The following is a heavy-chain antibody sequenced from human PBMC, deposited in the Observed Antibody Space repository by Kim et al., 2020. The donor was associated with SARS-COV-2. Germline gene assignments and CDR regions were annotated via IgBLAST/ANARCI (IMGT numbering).Heavy chain of an antibody. D-gene: IGHD3-10*01. CDR3: ARVPLWSGWFDP. CDR2: IYYSGST. CDR1: GGSISSYY. J-gene: IGHJ5*02. V-gene: IGHV4-59*01. Sequence: SETLSLTCTVSGGSISSYYWSWIRQPPGKGLEWIGYIYYSGSTNYNPSLKSRVTISVDTSKNQFSLKLSSVTAADTAVYYCARVPLWSGWFDPWGQGTLVTVSS.